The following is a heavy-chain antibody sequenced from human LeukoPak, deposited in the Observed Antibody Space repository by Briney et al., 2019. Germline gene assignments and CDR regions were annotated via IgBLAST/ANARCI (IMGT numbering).Heavy chain of an antibody. CDR1: GYTFTSYG. J-gene: IGHJ3*02. CDR2: ISAYNGNT. V-gene: IGHV1-18*01. Sequence: ASVKVSCKASGYTFTSYGISWVRQAPGQGLEWMGWISAYNGNTNYAQKLQGRVTITADKSTSTAYMELSSLRSEDTAVYYCARDGRYYDSLVAFDIWGQGTMVTVSS. D-gene: IGHD3-22*01. CDR3: ARDGRYYDSLVAFDI.